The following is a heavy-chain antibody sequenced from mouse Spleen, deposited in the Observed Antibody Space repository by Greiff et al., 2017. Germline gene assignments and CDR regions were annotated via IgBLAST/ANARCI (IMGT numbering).Heavy chain of an antibody. CDR3: TREGNSHGYFDV. J-gene: IGHJ1*01. CDR2: IDPETGGT. Sequence: VKLMESGAELVRPGASVTLSCKASGYTFTDYEMHWVKQTPVHGLEWIGAIDPETGGTAYNQKFKGKATLTADKSSSTAYMELRSLTSEDSAVYYCTREGNSHGYFDVWGAGTTVTVSS. CDR1: GYTFTDYE. V-gene: IGHV1-15*01. D-gene: IGHD2-1*01.